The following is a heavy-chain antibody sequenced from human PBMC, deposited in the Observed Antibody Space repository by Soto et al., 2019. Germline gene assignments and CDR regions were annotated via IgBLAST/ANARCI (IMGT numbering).Heavy chain of an antibody. J-gene: IGHJ5*02. CDR1: GYIFISYH. Sequence: GASVKVSCKASGYIFISYHMHWVRQAPGQGLEWMGIINPSGGSTDYAQKFQGRVTMTSDTSASTVYMELSTLRSDDTAVYYCARAGINWFDPWGQGTLVTVSS. D-gene: IGHD6-13*01. CDR2: INPSGGST. CDR3: ARAGINWFDP. V-gene: IGHV1-46*01.